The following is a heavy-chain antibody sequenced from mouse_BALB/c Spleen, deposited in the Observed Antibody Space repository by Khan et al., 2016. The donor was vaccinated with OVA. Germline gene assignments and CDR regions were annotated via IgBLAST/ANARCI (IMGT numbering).Heavy chain of an antibody. D-gene: IGHD4-1*01. V-gene: IGHV5-6*01. CDR2: ISSGGDYT. Sequence: EVQLVESGGDLVKPGGSLKLSCAASGFTFSSYSMSWVRQTPDKRLEWVASISSGGDYTYYPDSVKGRFTISRDNAKNTLYLQMSDLKSEDTAMYYCAYHLTGSFAYWGQGTPVTVSA. CDR3: AYHLTGSFAY. J-gene: IGHJ3*01. CDR1: GFTFSSYS.